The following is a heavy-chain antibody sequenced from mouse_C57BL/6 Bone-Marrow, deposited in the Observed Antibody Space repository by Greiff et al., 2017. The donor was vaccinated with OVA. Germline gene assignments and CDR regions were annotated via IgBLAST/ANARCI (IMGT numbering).Heavy chain of an antibody. V-gene: IGHV5-6*01. J-gene: IGHJ3*01. CDR1: GFTFSSYG. CDR3: ARPYGNLAWFAY. CDR2: ISSGGSYT. D-gene: IGHD2-1*01. Sequence: EVQLVESGGDLVKPGGSLKLSCAASGFTFSSYGMSWVRQTPDKRLEWVATISSGGSYTYYPDSVKGRFTISRDNAKNTLYLQMSSLKSEYTAMYYCARPYGNLAWFAYWGQGTLVTVSA.